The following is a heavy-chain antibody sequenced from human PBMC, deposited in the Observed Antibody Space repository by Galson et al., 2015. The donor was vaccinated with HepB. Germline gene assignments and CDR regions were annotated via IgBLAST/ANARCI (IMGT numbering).Heavy chain of an antibody. CDR2: INPNSGGT. D-gene: IGHD6-13*01. CDR1: GYTFTGYY. Sequence: SVKVSCKASGYTFTGYYMHWVRQAPGQGLEWMGRINPNSGGTNYAQKFQGRVTMTRDTSISTAYMELSRLRSDDTAVYYCASRIAAAPLASDYWGQGTLVTVSS. V-gene: IGHV1-2*06. J-gene: IGHJ4*02. CDR3: ASRIAAAPLASDY.